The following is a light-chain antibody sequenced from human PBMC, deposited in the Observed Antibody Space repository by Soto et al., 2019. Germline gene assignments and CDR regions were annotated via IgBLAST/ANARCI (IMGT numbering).Light chain of an antibody. V-gene: IGLV2-14*01. Sequence: QSALTQPASASGSPRQSITISCTGTSSDVGDGDFVSWYQQRPGNAPKLMIYKVSNRPSGVSNRFSGSKSGNTASLTISGLQAEDEADYYCCSYTRSYTWVFGGGTKVTVL. CDR3: CSYTRSYTWV. CDR1: SSDVGDGDF. CDR2: KVS. J-gene: IGLJ3*02.